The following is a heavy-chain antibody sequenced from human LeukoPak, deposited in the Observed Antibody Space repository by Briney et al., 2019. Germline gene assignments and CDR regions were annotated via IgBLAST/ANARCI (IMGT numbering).Heavy chain of an antibody. Sequence: GGPLRLSCAASGFTFDDYAMHWVRQAPGKGLEWVSLISGDGGSTYYADSVKGRFTISRDNSKNSLYLQMNSLRTEDTALYYCAKGAPYYYDSSGYDDWGQGTLVTVSS. CDR3: AKGAPYYYDSSGYDD. CDR1: GFTFDDYA. J-gene: IGHJ4*02. V-gene: IGHV3-43*02. CDR2: ISGDGGST. D-gene: IGHD3-22*01.